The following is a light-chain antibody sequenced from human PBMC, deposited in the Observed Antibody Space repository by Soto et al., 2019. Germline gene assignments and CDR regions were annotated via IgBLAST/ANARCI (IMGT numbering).Light chain of an antibody. CDR3: QQCDRSPWT. V-gene: IGKV3-20*01. J-gene: IGKJ1*01. CDR2: GAS. Sequence: PGERATLSCRASQSVRSNYLAWYQQKPGQAPRLLIYGASSRATGIPDRFSGSGSGTDFTLTISSLEPEDFAVYYCQQCDRSPWTFGQGTKVDIK. CDR1: QSVRSNY.